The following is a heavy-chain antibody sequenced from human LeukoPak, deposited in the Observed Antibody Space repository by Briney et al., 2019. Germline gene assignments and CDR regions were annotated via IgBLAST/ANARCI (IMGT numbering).Heavy chain of an antibody. V-gene: IGHV3-33*06. CDR1: GFAFNNYG. Sequence: QTGGSLRLSWAASGFAFNNYGMHWVRQTPGKGLEWLALIWYDGTTKYYADSVKGRFTISRDNPDSTLFLQMSSLRAEDTAVYYCAKDLEKFDTSGFPAYWGQGTLVTVSS. J-gene: IGHJ4*02. D-gene: IGHD3-22*01. CDR3: AKDLEKFDTSGFPAY. CDR2: IWYDGTTK.